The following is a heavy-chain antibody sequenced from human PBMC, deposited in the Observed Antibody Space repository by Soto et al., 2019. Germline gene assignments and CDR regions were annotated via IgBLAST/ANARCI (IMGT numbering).Heavy chain of an antibody. CDR2: ISYDGSNK. CDR3: AKDRGIVATILLN. J-gene: IGHJ4*02. CDR1: GFTFSSYG. V-gene: IGHV3-30*18. Sequence: GGSLRLSCAASGFTFSSYGMHWVRQAPGKGLEWVAVISYDGSNKYYADSVKGRFTISRDNSKNTLYLQMNSLRAEDTAVYYCAKDRGIVATILLNWGQGTLVTVSS. D-gene: IGHD5-12*01.